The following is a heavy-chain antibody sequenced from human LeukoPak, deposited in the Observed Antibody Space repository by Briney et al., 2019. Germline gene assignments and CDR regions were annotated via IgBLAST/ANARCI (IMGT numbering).Heavy chain of an antibody. CDR3: AKDSGPGSAYCGGDCYWVRSYYYYGMDV. CDR2: ISWNSGSI. J-gene: IGHJ6*02. Sequence: GGSLRLSCAASGFTFDDYAMHWVRQAPGKGLEWVSGISWNSGSIGYADSVKGRFTISRDNAKNSLYLQMNSLRDEDTALYYCAKDSGPGSAYCGGDCYWVRSYYYYGMDVWGQGTTVTVSS. CDR1: GFTFDDYA. V-gene: IGHV3-9*01. D-gene: IGHD2-21*02.